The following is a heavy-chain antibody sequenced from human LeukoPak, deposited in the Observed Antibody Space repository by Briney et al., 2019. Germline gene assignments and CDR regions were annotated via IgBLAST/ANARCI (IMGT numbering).Heavy chain of an antibody. V-gene: IGHV4-39*01. CDR2: IYYSGST. D-gene: IGHD6-13*01. Sequence: PSETLSLTCTVSGGSISSSSYYWGWIRQPPGKGLEWIGGIYYSGSTYYNPSLKSRVTISVDTSKNQFSLKLSSVTAADTAVYYCARHLRAHSSSLFFDYWGQGTLVTVSS. CDR1: GGSISSSSYY. CDR3: ARHLRAHSSSLFFDY. J-gene: IGHJ4*02.